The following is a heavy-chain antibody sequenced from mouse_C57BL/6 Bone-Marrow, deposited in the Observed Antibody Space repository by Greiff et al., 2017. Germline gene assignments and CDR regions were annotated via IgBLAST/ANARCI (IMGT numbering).Heavy chain of an antibody. D-gene: IGHD1-1*01. V-gene: IGHV1-64*01. J-gene: IGHJ3*01. CDR2: IHPNSGST. CDR1: GYTFTSYW. CDR3: ARFITTVVATRAWFAY. Sequence: QVQLKQSGAELVKPGASVKLSCKASGYTFTSYWMHWVKQRPGQGLEWIGMIHPNSGSTNSNEKFKSKATLTVDKSSSTAYMQLSSLTSEDSAVYYCARFITTVVATRAWFAYWGQGTLVTVSA.